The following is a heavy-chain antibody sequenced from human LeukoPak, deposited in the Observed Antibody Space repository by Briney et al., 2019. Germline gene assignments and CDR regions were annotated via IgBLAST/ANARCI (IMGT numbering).Heavy chain of an antibody. J-gene: IGHJ4*02. Sequence: GGSLRLSCAASGFTFSSYAMNWVRQAPGKGLEWVSSISSSGTSIYSADSVKSRFTISRDNAKYSLYLQMHSLRAGDTAIYYCVRERTTWGGSSYFDYWGQGTLVTVSS. CDR3: VRERTTWGGSSYFDY. D-gene: IGHD2-15*01. CDR1: GFTFSSYA. V-gene: IGHV3-21*06. CDR2: ISSSGTSI.